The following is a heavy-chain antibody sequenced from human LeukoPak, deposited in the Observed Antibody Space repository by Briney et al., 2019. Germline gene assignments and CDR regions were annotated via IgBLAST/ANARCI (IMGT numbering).Heavy chain of an antibody. V-gene: IGHV4-34*01. Sequence: SETLSLTCAVYGGSFSGYYWSWIRQPPGKGLEWIGEINHSGSTNYNPSLKSRVTISVDTSKNQFSLKLSSVTAADTAVYYCARRSSSYFYYFDYWAREPWSPSPQ. CDR3: ARRSSSYFYYFDY. CDR1: GGSFSGYY. CDR2: INHSGST. D-gene: IGHD6-13*01. J-gene: IGHJ4*02.